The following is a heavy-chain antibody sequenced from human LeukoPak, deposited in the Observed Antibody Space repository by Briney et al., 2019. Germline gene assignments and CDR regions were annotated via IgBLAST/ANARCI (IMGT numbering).Heavy chain of an antibody. J-gene: IGHJ5*02. V-gene: IGHV4-31*03. D-gene: IGHD2-2*01. CDR2: ISYSGST. Sequence: SQTRSLTCTVSGGSISGGGYCWSWVRQHPGKGREWIGYISYSGSTYYNPSLKSRVTISVDTSKNQFSLKLSSVTAADTAVYYCMGYCSSTSCDVGDSNWFDPWGEGTLVIVSS. CDR1: GGSISGGGYC. CDR3: MGYCSSTSCDVGDSNWFDP.